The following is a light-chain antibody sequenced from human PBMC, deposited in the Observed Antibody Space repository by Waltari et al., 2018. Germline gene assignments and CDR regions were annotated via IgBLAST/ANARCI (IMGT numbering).Light chain of an antibody. CDR3: HSRETFSTRL. V-gene: IGLV3-19*01. Sequence: SSDLPQDPSVSVALGQTVRITFQGDTLRRFYASWYQQRPGQAPVLVLYGPGNRPSGIPDRFSGSTSGNTASLTITGAQAEDEADYYCHSRETFSTRLFGGGTRLTV. J-gene: IGLJ2*01. CDR2: GPG. CDR1: TLRRFY.